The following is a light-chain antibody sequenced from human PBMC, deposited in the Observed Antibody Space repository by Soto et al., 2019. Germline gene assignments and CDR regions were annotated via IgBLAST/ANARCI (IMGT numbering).Light chain of an antibody. V-gene: IGKV3-20*01. Sequence: EIVLTQSPGTLSLSPGERATLSCRASQSVSSSYLSWYQQKPGQAPRLLIYGASSRATGSPDRFSGSGSGTDFTLTISRLEPEDFAVYYCQQYGSSPYPLGQGTKLEIK. CDR2: GAS. CDR1: QSVSSSY. J-gene: IGKJ2*01. CDR3: QQYGSSPYP.